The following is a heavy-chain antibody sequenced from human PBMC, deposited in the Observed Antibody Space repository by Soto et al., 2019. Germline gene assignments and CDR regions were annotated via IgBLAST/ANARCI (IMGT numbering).Heavy chain of an antibody. V-gene: IGHV3-30*18. CDR2: ISYDGSNK. J-gene: IGHJ4*02. Sequence: PGGSLRLSCAASGFTFSSYGMHWVRQAPGKGLEWVAVISYDGSNKYYADSVKGRFTISRDNSKNTLYLQMNSLRAEDTAVYYCAKDDGYSSGWYKRGESYWGQGTLVTVSS. CDR1: GFTFSSYG. CDR3: AKDDGYSSGWYKRGESY. D-gene: IGHD6-19*01.